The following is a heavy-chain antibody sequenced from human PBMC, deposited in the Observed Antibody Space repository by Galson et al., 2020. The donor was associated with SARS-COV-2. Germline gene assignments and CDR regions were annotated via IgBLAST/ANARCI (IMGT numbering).Heavy chain of an antibody. CDR1: GFTFSRYA. Sequence: TGGPLRLSCEASGFTFSRYAMHWVRQAPGKGLQWVAVISYDGSNKYYADSVKGRFTIPRDNTKNTLYLQMNSLRAEDTAVYYCPRTGGGYMDYGGQGALGTVSS. CDR3: PRTGGGYMDY. D-gene: IGHD3-16*01. J-gene: IGHJ4*02. CDR2: ISYDGSNK. V-gene: IGHV3-30-3*01.